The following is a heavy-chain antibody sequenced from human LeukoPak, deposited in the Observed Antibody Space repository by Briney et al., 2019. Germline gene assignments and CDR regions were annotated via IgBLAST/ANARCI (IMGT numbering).Heavy chain of an antibody. J-gene: IGHJ4*02. D-gene: IGHD3-22*01. V-gene: IGHV1-69*01. CDR2: IIPIFGTA. CDR1: GGTFSSYA. Sequence: ASVKVSCKASGGTFSSYAISWVRQAPGQGLGWMGGIIPIFGTANYAQKFQGRVTITADESTSTAYMELSSLRSEDTAVYYCASTYYYDSSGYTFDYWGQGTLVTVSS. CDR3: ASTYYYDSSGYTFDY.